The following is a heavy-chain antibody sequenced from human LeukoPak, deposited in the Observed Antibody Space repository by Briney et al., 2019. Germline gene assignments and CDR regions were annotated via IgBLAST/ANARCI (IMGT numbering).Heavy chain of an antibody. J-gene: IGHJ2*01. V-gene: IGHV4-4*07. CDR2: IYTSGST. CDR3: ARSIAVAGTIPPWYFDL. Sequence: SETLSLTCTVSGGSISSYYLNWIRQPAGKGLEWIGRIYTSGSTNYNPSLTSRVTMSVDTSKNQFSLKLSSVTAADTAVYYCARSIAVAGTIPPWYFDLWGRGTLVTVSS. D-gene: IGHD6-19*01. CDR1: GGSISSYY.